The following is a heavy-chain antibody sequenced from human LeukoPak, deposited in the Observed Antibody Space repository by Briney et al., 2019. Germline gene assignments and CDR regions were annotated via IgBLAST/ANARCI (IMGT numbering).Heavy chain of an antibody. CDR3: ARATVAGTTYGYYYYMDV. Sequence: GASVKVSCKASGYTFTGYYMHWVRQAPGQGLEWMGWINPNSGGTNYAQKFQGRVTMTRDTSISTAYMELSRLRSDDTAVYYCARATVAGTTYGYYYYMDVWGKGTTVTVSS. CDR1: GYTFTGYY. CDR2: INPNSGGT. V-gene: IGHV1-2*02. D-gene: IGHD6-19*01. J-gene: IGHJ6*03.